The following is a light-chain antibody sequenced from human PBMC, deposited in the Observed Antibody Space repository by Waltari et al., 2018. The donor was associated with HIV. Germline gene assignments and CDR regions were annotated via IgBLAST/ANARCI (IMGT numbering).Light chain of an antibody. CDR1: HRAFGLYHY. Sequence: SALTQPPSVSGFPGPSITISCTGTHRAFGLYHYFSWYQQQPGQVPKLLLYEVATRASGIPGRFSGSKSGNTASLTITGLQIEDEGLYYCASYTADDTVLFGGGTTVTVL. V-gene: IGLV2-14*01. CDR3: ASYTADDTVL. CDR2: EVA. J-gene: IGLJ2*01.